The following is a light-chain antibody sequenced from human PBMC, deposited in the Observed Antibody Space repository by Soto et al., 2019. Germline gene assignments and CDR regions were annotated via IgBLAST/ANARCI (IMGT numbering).Light chain of an antibody. CDR2: DAS. CDR1: QSVTNY. CDR3: QHGGT. J-gene: IGKJ5*01. Sequence: EIVLTQSPATLSLSRGERATVSCRASQSVTNYLGWYQQKPGQAPRLLIYDASNRATGIPARFSGSGSGTDFTLTISSLEPEDFAVYYCQHGGTFGQGTRLEIK. V-gene: IGKV3-11*01.